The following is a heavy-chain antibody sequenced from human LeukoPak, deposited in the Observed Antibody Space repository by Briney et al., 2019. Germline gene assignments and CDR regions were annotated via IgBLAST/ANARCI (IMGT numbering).Heavy chain of an antibody. CDR3: AGDRRRRTYYYDSSGYYFGDY. CDR1: GFTFSSYA. Sequence: GGSLRLSCAASGFTFSSYAMHWVRQAPGKGLEWVAVISYDGSNKYYADSVKGRFTISRDNSKNTLYLQMNSLRAEDTAVYYCAGDRRRRTYYYDSSGYYFGDYWGQGTLVTVSS. CDR2: ISYDGSNK. D-gene: IGHD3-22*01. J-gene: IGHJ4*02. V-gene: IGHV3-30-3*01.